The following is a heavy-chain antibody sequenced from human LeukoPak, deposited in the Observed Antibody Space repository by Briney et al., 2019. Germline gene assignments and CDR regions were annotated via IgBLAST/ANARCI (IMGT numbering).Heavy chain of an antibody. CDR2: IDGSSTYI. Sequence: GGSLRLSCAVSGFTFTTHSMNWVRQAPGKGLEWVSSIDGSSTYIYYADSMKGRFTISRDNAKNSLYLQMNSLRAEDTAVYYCASLSSTTYYYYGMDVWGQGTTVTVSS. V-gene: IGHV3-21*01. CDR1: GFTFTTHS. D-gene: IGHD2-2*01. J-gene: IGHJ6*02. CDR3: ASLSSTTYYYYGMDV.